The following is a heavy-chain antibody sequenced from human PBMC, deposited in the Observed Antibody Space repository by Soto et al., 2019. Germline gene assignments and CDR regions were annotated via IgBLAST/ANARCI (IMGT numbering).Heavy chain of an antibody. D-gene: IGHD2-8*01. V-gene: IGHV3-73*02. CDR2: IRRKANNYAT. J-gene: IGHJ4*02. Sequence: EVQLVESGGGLVQPGGSLKLSCAASGFTFSGSAMHWVRQASGKGLEWVGRIRRKANNYATAYAASLMGRFTISRDDSKNTAYLQMNNLKTEDTAVYYCTRQGPGYCVYGVCKDYWGQGALVTVSS. CDR3: TRQGPGYCVYGVCKDY. CDR1: GFTFSGSA.